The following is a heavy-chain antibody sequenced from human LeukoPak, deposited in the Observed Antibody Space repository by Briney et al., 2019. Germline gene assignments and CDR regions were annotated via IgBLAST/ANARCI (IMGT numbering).Heavy chain of an antibody. Sequence: GGSLRLSCEASGFIVSRNYMSWVRQAPGKGLEWVSVICSGDITYYADSVKGRFTISRDNSKNTLYLQMNSLKAEDTAVYYCATDSYDYTWGQGTLVTVSS. D-gene: IGHD4-11*01. J-gene: IGHJ5*02. CDR1: GFIVSRNY. CDR2: ICSGDIT. CDR3: ATDSYDYT. V-gene: IGHV3-53*01.